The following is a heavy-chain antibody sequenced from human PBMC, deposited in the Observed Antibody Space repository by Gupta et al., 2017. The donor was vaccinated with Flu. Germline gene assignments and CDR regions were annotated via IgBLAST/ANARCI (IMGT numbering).Heavy chain of an antibody. D-gene: IGHD3-3*01. CDR2: ISGGGSYI. Sequence: EVQPVASGGGLVKTGGSLRLSCAAPGFTFSSYSMNWVRQASGKGLEWVSSISGGGSYIYYADSEKGRFTISRDNAKNSLYLQMNSLRAEDTAVYYCARSWGDARITVFGVVIMDAFDIWGQGTMVTASS. CDR1: GFTFSSYS. CDR3: ARSWGDARITVFGVVIMDAFDI. J-gene: IGHJ3*02. V-gene: IGHV3-21*01.